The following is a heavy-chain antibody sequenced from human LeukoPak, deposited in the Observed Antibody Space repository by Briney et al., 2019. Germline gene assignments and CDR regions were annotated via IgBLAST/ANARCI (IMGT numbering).Heavy chain of an antibody. D-gene: IGHD4-17*01. CDR3: AKDNYYGDYEVTSIFGVD. V-gene: IGHV3-30*02. CDR2: IRYDGTNK. CDR1: GFTFSSHG. J-gene: IGHJ4*02. Sequence: GGSLRLSCAASGFTFSSHGMHWVRQSPGKGLEWVAFIRYDGTNKYYADSKKGRFTIYRDNSKNTLYLQMNSLRAEDTAVYYCAKDNYYGDYEVTSIFGVDWGQGTLVTVSS.